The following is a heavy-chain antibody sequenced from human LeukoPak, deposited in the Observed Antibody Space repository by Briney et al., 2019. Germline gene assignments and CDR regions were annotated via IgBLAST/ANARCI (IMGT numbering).Heavy chain of an antibody. D-gene: IGHD4/OR15-4a*01. Sequence: GRSLRLSCAASGFTFRSFGMQWVRQVPGQGLEWVALISHDGDGKYYADSVKGRFTISRDNSKNTLYLQMDSLRAEDTAVYYCAKEVRSGYYFDSWRQGTLVTVSS. J-gene: IGHJ4*02. V-gene: IGHV3-30*18. CDR3: AKEVRSGYYFDS. CDR2: ISHDGDGK. CDR1: GFTFRSFG.